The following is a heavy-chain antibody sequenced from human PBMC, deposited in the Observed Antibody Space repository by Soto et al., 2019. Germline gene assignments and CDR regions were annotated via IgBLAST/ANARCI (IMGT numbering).Heavy chain of an antibody. D-gene: IGHD1-1*01. Sequence: QVLLVESGEGLVKAGGSLRLSCAASGFIFSDYYMSWVRQTPGKGLEWISYISTRSTYTNYADSVKGRFTISRDNTKNSLYLQMDSLRVEDTAVYYCARDLAWKRGKVGRYYYGMDVWGQGTTVTVSS. CDR3: ARDLAWKRGKVGRYYYGMDV. J-gene: IGHJ6*02. V-gene: IGHV3-11*06. CDR1: GFIFSDYY. CDR2: ISTRSTYT.